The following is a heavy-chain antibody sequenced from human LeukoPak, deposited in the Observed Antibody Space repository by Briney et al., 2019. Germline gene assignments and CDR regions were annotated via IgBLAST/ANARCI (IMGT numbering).Heavy chain of an antibody. Sequence: WGSLRLSCAASGFTFSSYSMNWVRQAPGKGLEWVSSISSSSSYIYYADSVKGRFTISRDNAKNSLYLQMNSLRAEDTAVYYCASARGVTWFDPWGQGTLVTVSS. CDR2: ISSSSSYI. CDR3: ASARGVTWFDP. D-gene: IGHD3-10*01. J-gene: IGHJ5*02. V-gene: IGHV3-21*01. CDR1: GFTFSSYS.